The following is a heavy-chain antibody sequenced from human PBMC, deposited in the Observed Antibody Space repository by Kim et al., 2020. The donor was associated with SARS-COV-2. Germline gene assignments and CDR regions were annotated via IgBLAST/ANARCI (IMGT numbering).Heavy chain of an antibody. V-gene: IGHV1-69*01. J-gene: IGHJ4*02. Sequence: YAQEVQGRVTITADESTSTAYMELSSLRSEDTAVYYCARAGYGDPYFDYWGQGTLVTVSS. D-gene: IGHD4-17*01. CDR3: ARAGYGDPYFDY.